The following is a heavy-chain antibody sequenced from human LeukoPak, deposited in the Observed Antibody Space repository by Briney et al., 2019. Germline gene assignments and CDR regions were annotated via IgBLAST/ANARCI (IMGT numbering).Heavy chain of an antibody. D-gene: IGHD3-10*01. V-gene: IGHV3-30*02. J-gene: IGHJ4*02. CDR2: IRYDGSNK. CDR1: GFTFSSYG. Sequence: PGRSLRLSCAASGFTFSSYGMHWVRQAPGKGLEWVAFIRYDGSNKYYADSVKGRFTISRDNPKNTLYLQMNSLRAEDTAVCYCAKGADTMVRGVTHFDYWGQGTLVTVSS. CDR3: AKGADTMVRGVTHFDY.